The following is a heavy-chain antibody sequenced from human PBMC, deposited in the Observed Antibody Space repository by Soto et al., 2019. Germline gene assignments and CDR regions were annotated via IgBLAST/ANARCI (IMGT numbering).Heavy chain of an antibody. CDR3: AIGMYYDFWSGYSSLAQNYYYYGMDV. Sequence: ASVKASCKASGYNFTSYAMHWVRQAPGQRPEWMGWINAGNGNTKYSQKLQGRVTMTRDTSASTAYMELSSLGSEDTSVYYCAIGMYYDFWSGYSSLAQNYYYYGMDVWGQGTTVTVSS. V-gene: IGHV1-3*01. J-gene: IGHJ6*02. CDR1: GYNFTSYA. CDR2: INAGNGNT. D-gene: IGHD3-3*01.